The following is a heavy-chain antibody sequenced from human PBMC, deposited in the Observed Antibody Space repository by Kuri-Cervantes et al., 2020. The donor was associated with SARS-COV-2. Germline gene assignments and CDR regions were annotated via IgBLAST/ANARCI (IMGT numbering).Heavy chain of an antibody. J-gene: IGHJ6*02. CDR3: AKERTSGYSYGWNYYYYGMDV. CDR1: GFTFNTYA. V-gene: IGHV3-30*18. Sequence: GESLKISCAASGFTFNTYAMHWVRQAPGKGLEWVALITYDGSHKYYADSVKGRFTISRDNSKSTLDLQMNSLRAEDTAVYYCAKERTSGYSYGWNYYYYGMDVWGQGTTVTVSS. D-gene: IGHD5-18*01. CDR2: ITYDGSHK.